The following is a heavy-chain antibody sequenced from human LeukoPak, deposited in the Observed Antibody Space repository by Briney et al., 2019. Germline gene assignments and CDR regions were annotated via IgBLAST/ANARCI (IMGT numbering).Heavy chain of an antibody. CDR2: IIGDGTRT. J-gene: IGHJ5*02. Sequence: GGSLRLSCATSGLTFRTTWMHWVRQGSGKGPVWVSRIIGDGTRTDYADSVKGRFTISRDNAKSTLYLQMNSLTVEDTAVYYCLRVDDTNGHNWFDPWGQGTLVTVSS. CDR1: GLTFRTTW. D-gene: IGHD2-8*01. CDR3: LRVDDTNGHNWFDP. V-gene: IGHV3-74*01.